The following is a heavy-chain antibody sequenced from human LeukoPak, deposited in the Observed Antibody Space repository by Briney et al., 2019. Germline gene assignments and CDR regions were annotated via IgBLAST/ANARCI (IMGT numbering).Heavy chain of an antibody. V-gene: IGHV1-2*02. CDR3: ARAYCSGGDCYSKSNFDS. CDR1: GYTFTAYY. CDR2: INPNSGGT. D-gene: IGHD2-15*01. J-gene: IGHJ4*02. Sequence: ASVKVSCKASGYTFTAYYMHWVRQAPGQGXAWMGWINPNSGGTNYAQRFQGRVTMTRDTSISTAYMDLSRLRFDDTAVYFCARAYCSGGDCYSKSNFDSWGQGTLVTVSS.